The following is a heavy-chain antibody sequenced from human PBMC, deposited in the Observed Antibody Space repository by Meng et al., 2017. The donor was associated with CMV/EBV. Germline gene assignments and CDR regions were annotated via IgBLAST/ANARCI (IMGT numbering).Heavy chain of an antibody. Sequence: GGSLRLSCAASGFTFSSYSMNWVRQAPGKGLEWVSSISSSSSYIYYADSVKGRFTISRDNAKNSLYLQMNSLRAEDTAVYYCAKLPYDFWSGYYSGYYYYGMDVWGQGTTVTVSS. CDR1: GFTFSSYS. CDR2: ISSSSSYI. D-gene: IGHD3-3*01. J-gene: IGHJ6*02. V-gene: IGHV3-21*01. CDR3: AKLPYDFWSGYYSGYYYYGMDV.